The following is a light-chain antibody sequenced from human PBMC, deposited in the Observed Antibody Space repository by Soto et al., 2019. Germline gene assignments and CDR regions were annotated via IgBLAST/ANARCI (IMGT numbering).Light chain of an antibody. J-gene: IGKJ2*01. Sequence: EIILTQSPATLSVSPGERATLSCRASQRLSRALAWYQQKPGQAPSLLIYCVSARATGVPARFSGSGSGTEFTLNISSLQSEDSAVFYCQQYTTWPYTFGQGTKLEIK. CDR3: QQYTTWPYT. V-gene: IGKV3-15*01. CDR1: QRLSRA. CDR2: CVS.